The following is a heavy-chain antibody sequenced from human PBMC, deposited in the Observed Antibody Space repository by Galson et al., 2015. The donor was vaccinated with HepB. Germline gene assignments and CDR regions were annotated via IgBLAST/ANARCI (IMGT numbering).Heavy chain of an antibody. CDR1: GFTFSSYG. D-gene: IGHD4-23*01. CDR2: IWYDGSNK. V-gene: IGHV3-30*19. J-gene: IGHJ4*02. CDR3: ACPAYGGNSPFDY. Sequence: SLRLSCAASGFTFSSYGMHWVRQAPGKGLEWVAVIWYDGSNKYYADSVKGRFTISRDNSKNTLYLQMNSLRAEDTAVYYCACPAYGGNSPFDYWGQGTLVTVSS.